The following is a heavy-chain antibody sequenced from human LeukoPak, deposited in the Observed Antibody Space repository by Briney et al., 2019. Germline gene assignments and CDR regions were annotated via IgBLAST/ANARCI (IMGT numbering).Heavy chain of an antibody. CDR2: IKPSGGST. V-gene: IGHV1-46*01. Sequence: ASVKVSCKASGYAFTNYYIHWVRQAPGQGLEWMGIIKPSGGSTSSAQKFQGRVTMTRDTSTSTVYMELSSLRSDDTAVYYCTRVGHLTYGNYFDYWGQGTLVTVSS. CDR1: GYAFTNYY. J-gene: IGHJ4*02. D-gene: IGHD4-17*01. CDR3: TRVGHLTYGNYFDY.